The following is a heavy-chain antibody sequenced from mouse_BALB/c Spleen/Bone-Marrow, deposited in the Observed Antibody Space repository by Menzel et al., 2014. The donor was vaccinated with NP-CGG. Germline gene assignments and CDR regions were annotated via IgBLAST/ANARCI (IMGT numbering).Heavy chain of an antibody. CDR2: IYPRDGDT. CDR3: AREFGMDY. J-gene: IGHJ4*01. Sequence: VQLQQSGAELARPGASVKLSCKASGYTFTSYWMQWVKQRPGQGLEWIGSIYPRDGDTRKNQKFKGKATLTADKSSSTAYMQVSSLASEDSAVYYCAREFGMDYWGQGTSVTVSS. CDR1: GYTFTSYW. V-gene: IGHV1-87*01.